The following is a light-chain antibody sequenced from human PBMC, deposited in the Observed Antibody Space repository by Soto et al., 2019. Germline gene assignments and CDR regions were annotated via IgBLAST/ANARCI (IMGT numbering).Light chain of an antibody. Sequence: QAVVTQPPSASGTPGQRVTISCSGSSSKIGSNTVNWYQQLPGTAPKLLIYSNNQRPSGVPDRFSGSKSGTSASLAISGPQSEDEADYYCAAWDDSLNGVFGGGTKVTVL. CDR2: SNN. V-gene: IGLV1-44*01. CDR1: SSKIGSNT. J-gene: IGLJ2*01. CDR3: AAWDDSLNGV.